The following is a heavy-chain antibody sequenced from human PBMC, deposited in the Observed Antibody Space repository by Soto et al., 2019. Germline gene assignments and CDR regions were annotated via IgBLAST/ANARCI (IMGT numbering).Heavy chain of an antibody. CDR3: ARDMTTVTGGDYYYGMDV. J-gene: IGHJ6*02. CDR2: IIPIFGTA. V-gene: IGHV1-69*01. CDR1: GGTFSSYA. Sequence: QVQLVQSGAEVKKPGSSMKVSCKASGGTFSSYAISWVRQAPGQGLEWMGGIIPIFGTANYAQKFQGRVTITADESTSTAYMELSSLRSEDTAVYYCARDMTTVTGGDYYYGMDVWGQGTTVTVSS. D-gene: IGHD4-17*01.